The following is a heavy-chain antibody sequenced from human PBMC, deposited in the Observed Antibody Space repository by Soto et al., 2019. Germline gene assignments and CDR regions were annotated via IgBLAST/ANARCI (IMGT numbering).Heavy chain of an antibody. J-gene: IGHJ4*02. V-gene: IGHV3-23*01. Sequence: EVQLLESGGGLLQPGGSLRLSCAASGFTFSSYAMSWVRQAPGKGLEWVSAISGSGGSTYYADSVKGRFTISRDNSKNTLYLQMNSLRAEDTAVYYCAKDPHYYDSSGYYYGSDYWGQGTLVTVSS. D-gene: IGHD3-22*01. CDR3: AKDPHYYDSSGYYYGSDY. CDR1: GFTFSSYA. CDR2: ISGSGGST.